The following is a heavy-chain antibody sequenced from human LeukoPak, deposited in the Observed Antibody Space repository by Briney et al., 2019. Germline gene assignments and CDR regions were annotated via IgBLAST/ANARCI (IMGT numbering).Heavy chain of an antibody. Sequence: SETLSLTCAVYGGSFSGYYWSWIRQPPGKGLEWIGEINHGGSTNYNPSLKSRVTISVDTSKNQFSLKLSSVTAADTAVYYCARAGGSSWFDPWGQGTLVTVSS. J-gene: IGHJ5*02. CDR1: GGSFSGYY. V-gene: IGHV4-34*01. CDR3: ARAGGSSWFDP. D-gene: IGHD1-26*01. CDR2: INHGGST.